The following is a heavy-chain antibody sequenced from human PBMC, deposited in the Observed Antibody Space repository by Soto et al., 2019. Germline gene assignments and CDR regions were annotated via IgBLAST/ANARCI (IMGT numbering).Heavy chain of an antibody. CDR2: TANDGSAQ. CDR1: GFIFSSYG. CDR3: AKSSGGSSWYPLDH. D-gene: IGHD6-13*01. Sequence: QVQLVESGGGVVQPGGSLRLSCAASGFIFSSYGMQWVRQSPGEGLEWVATTANDGSAQYYADSVKGRFTISRDNSENTLFLQMESLRPEDTGVYYCAKSSGGSSWYPLDHWGQGTLVTVSS. J-gene: IGHJ4*02. V-gene: IGHV3-30*18.